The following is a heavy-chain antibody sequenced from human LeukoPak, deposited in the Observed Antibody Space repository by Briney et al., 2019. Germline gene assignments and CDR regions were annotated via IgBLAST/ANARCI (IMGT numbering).Heavy chain of an antibody. Sequence: SETLSLTCAVYGGSFSGYYWSWIRQPPGKGLEWIGESNHSGSTNYNPSLTSRVTISVDTSKNQFSLKLSSVTAADTAVYYCARVAGYCSSTSCYYYYGMDVWGQGTTVTVSS. CDR3: ARVAGYCSSTSCYYYYGMDV. D-gene: IGHD2-2*01. V-gene: IGHV4-34*01. CDR1: GGSFSGYY. J-gene: IGHJ6*02. CDR2: SNHSGST.